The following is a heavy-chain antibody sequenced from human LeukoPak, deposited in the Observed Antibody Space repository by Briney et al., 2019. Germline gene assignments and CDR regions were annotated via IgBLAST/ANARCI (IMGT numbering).Heavy chain of an antibody. CDR2: ISSSSSYI. CDR1: GFTFSSYS. D-gene: IGHD2-21*02. CDR3: ARHDCGGDCYSRTYYFDY. Sequence: GGSLRLSCAASGFTFSSYSMNWVRQAPGKGLEWVSSISSSSSYIYYADSVKGRFTISRDNAKNSLYLQMNSLRAEDTAVYYCARHDCGGDCYSRTYYFDYWGQGTLVTVSS. V-gene: IGHV3-21*01. J-gene: IGHJ4*02.